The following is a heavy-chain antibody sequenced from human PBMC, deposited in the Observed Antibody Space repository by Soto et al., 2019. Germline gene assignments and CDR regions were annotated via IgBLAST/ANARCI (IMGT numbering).Heavy chain of an antibody. Sequence: EVQLLDSGGGWVQPGGSLRLSCVASGFVFSDYAMSWVRQAPGKGLEWVSAISAGGSDTYYADSVKGRFTVSRVNSDSTVYLQMNTPRAEDTAISYCASVPIWCGSSSCYTEGFDSWGQGTLVTVSS. CDR2: ISAGGSDT. CDR3: ASVPIWCGSSSCYTEGFDS. V-gene: IGHV3-23*01. CDR1: GFVFSDYA. D-gene: IGHD2-2*01. J-gene: IGHJ4*02.